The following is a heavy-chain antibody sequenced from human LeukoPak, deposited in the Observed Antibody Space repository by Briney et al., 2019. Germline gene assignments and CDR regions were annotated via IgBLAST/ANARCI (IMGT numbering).Heavy chain of an antibody. CDR3: AREGEYYYDSVSLFDP. V-gene: IGHV3-21*01. CDR1: GFTFSSYS. D-gene: IGHD3-22*01. Sequence: GGSLRLSCAASGFTFSSYSMNWVRQAPGKGLEWVSSISSSSSYIYYADSVKGRFTISRDNAKNSLYLQMNSLRAEDTAVYYCAREGEYYYDSVSLFDPWGQGLLVTVSS. J-gene: IGHJ5*02. CDR2: ISSSSSYI.